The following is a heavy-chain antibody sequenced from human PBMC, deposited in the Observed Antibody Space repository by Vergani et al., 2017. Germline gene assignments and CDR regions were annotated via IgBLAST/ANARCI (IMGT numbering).Heavy chain of an antibody. CDR2: ISGHGDRT. Sequence: EVHLLESGGGQVEAGGSLRLSCVASGFTFSNSAMSWVRQTSGKGLEWVSAISGHGDRTYYADSVKGRFTISRDNSKNTLYLQMNRLRPEDTAVYYCATAGVAYCRGASCYDFFEYWGQGTLVTVAS. D-gene: IGHD2-15*01. CDR3: ATAGVAYCRGASCYDFFEY. CDR1: GFTFSNSA. V-gene: IGHV3-23*01. J-gene: IGHJ4*02.